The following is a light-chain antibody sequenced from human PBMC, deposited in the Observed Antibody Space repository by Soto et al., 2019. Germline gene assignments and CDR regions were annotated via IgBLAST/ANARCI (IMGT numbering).Light chain of an antibody. CDR3: CSYVGATTYV. CDR1: SSTVGGFNV. CDR2: VGI. V-gene: IGLV2-23*01. Sequence: QSALTQPASVSGSPGQSITISCTGTSSTVGGFNVVSWYQQHPGKAPKVIIYVGIKRPSGVSNRFSGSNSGSTASLTISGLQAEDEADYYCCSYVGATTYVFGTGTKLTVL. J-gene: IGLJ1*01.